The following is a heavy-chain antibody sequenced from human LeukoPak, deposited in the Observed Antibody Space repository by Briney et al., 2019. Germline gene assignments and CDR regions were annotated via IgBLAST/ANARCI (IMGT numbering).Heavy chain of an antibody. V-gene: IGHV4-61*02. CDR2: IYTSGST. J-gene: IGHJ5*02. CDR3: ARAALHSSSWYGGHLNWFDP. CDR1: GGSISSGSYY. Sequence: KTSETLSLTCTVSGGSISSGSYYWSWIRQPAGKGLEWIGRIYTSGSTNYNPSLKSRVTISVDTSKNQFSLKLSSVTAADTAVYYCARAALHSSSWYGGHLNWFDPWGQGTLVTVSS. D-gene: IGHD6-13*01.